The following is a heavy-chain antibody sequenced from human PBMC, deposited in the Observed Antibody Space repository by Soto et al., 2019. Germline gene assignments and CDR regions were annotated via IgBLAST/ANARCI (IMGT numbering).Heavy chain of an antibody. Sequence: QLQLQESGPGLVKPSETLSLTCTVSGGSISSSSYYWGWIRQHPGKGLEWIGSIYYSGSTYYNLSLKSRVTISVDTSKNQGSLKLSSVSAADTAVYYCARPGNYGSGSYLYYLDYWGQGTLVTVSS. J-gene: IGHJ4*02. V-gene: IGHV4-39*01. D-gene: IGHD3-10*01. CDR1: GGSISSSSYY. CDR2: IYYSGST. CDR3: ARPGNYGSGSYLYYLDY.